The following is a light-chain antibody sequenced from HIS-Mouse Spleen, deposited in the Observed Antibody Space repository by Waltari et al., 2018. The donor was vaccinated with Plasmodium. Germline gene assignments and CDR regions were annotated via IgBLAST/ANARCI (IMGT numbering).Light chain of an antibody. V-gene: IGKV3-15*01. Sequence: EIVMTQSPATLSVSPGERAPLPCRASQSVSSTLAWYQQKPGQAPRLLIYGASTRATGIPARFSGSGSGTEFTLTISSLQSEDFAVYYCQQYNNWSFTFGPGTKVDIK. J-gene: IGKJ3*01. CDR1: QSVSST. CDR2: GAS. CDR3: QQYNNWSFT.